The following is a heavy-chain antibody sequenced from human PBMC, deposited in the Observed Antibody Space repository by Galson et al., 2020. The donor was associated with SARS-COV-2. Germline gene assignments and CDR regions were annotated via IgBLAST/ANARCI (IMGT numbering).Heavy chain of an antibody. J-gene: IGHJ4*02. CDR1: GFNFGDFA. V-gene: IGHV3-49*03. Sequence: GESLKISCSVSGFNFGDFAMSWFRQAPGKGLEWVGFIRSKLYGEATEYAASGKGRFTISRDDSKAIAYLQMNGLKTEDTAVYYCTRGFSGCPGCVDYWGQGTLGTVSS. CDR2: IRSKLYGEAT. D-gene: IGHD6-19*01. CDR3: TRGFSGCPGCVDY.